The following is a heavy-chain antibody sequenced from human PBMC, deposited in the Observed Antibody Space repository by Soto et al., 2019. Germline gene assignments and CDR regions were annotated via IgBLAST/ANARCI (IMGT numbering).Heavy chain of an antibody. CDR2: IDPGGGGT. J-gene: IGHJ4*02. V-gene: IGHV3-23*01. CDR1: GFTLSSYV. Sequence: EVQLLESGGVLVQPGGSPRLSCAASGFTLSSYVMSWVRQAPGKGLEWVSGIDPGGGGTYYADSVKGRFTISRDNSKNILYLQMNTLRAEDTAVYYCAKGPEQLVHGVFDHWGQGTLVTVSS. CDR3: AKGPEQLVHGVFDH. D-gene: IGHD6-6*01.